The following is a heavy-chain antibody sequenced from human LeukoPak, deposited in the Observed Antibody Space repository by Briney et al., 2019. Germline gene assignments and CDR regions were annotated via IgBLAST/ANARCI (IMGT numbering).Heavy chain of an antibody. D-gene: IGHD3-9*01. CDR2: ISGSGGST. CDR3: AKEEYFDFSYFDY. CDR1: GFTFSNYA. Sequence: GGSLRLSCAASGFTFSNYAMSWVRQAPGKGLEWVSAISGSGGSTYYADSVKGRFTISRDNSKNTLYLQMNSLRAEDTAVYYCAKEEYFDFSYFDYWGQRALVTDSS. J-gene: IGHJ4*02. V-gene: IGHV3-23*01.